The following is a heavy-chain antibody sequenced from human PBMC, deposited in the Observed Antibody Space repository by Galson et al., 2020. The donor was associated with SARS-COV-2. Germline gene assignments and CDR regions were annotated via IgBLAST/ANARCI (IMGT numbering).Heavy chain of an antibody. V-gene: IGHV3-30*01. CDR1: GFTFSRFA. Sequence: GGSLRLSCAASGFTFSRFAMHWVRQAPGKGLEWVAVISYDGSTTYYADSVKGRFTISRDNSKNTLYMQMNSLRAEDTAVYYCAREIRRGYSGYMYYLDYWGQGTLVTVSS. CDR3: AREIRRGYSGYMYYLDY. J-gene: IGHJ4*02. CDR2: ISYDGSTT. D-gene: IGHD5-12*01.